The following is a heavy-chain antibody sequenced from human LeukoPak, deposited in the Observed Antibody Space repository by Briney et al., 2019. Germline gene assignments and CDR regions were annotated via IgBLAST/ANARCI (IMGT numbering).Heavy chain of an antibody. D-gene: IGHD6-6*01. V-gene: IGHV5-51*01. CDR3: AREGRSSSPIDY. J-gene: IGHJ4*02. CDR1: GYSFNTYW. Sequence: GESLKISCKGSGYSFNTYWIGWVRQMPGKSLEWMGIIYPGDSDTSYSPSFQGQVTISADTSISTAYLQLGSLKASDTAMYYCAREGRSSSPIDYWGQGTLVTVSS. CDR2: IYPGDSDT.